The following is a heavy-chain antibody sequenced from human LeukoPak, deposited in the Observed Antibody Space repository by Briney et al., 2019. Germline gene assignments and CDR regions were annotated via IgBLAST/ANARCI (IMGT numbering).Heavy chain of an antibody. CDR2: ISYDGSNK. V-gene: IGHV3-30*01. CDR3: ARAVGYCSSTSCYPGYYFYN. J-gene: IGHJ4*02. CDR1: GFTFSSYA. D-gene: IGHD2-2*01. Sequence: AGGSLRLSCAASGFTFSSYAMHWVRQAPGKGLEWVAVISYDGSNKYNADSVNSRFTISRDNSKNTLYLQMDSLRAEDTAVYYCARAVGYCSSTSCYPGYYFYNWGQGTLVTVSS.